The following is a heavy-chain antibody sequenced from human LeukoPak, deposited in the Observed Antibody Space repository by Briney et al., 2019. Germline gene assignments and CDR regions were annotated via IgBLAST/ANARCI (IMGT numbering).Heavy chain of an antibody. CDR2: INPNSGNT. D-gene: IGHD1-1*01. CDR3: AREMRPATTTLVAY. Sequence: ASVKVSCKASGYTFTGYYIHWVRQAPGQGLEWMGFINPNSGNTNYAQKFQGRVTMTRDTSINTAYMELNGLTGDDTAVYYCAREMRPATTTLVAYWGQGTLVTVSS. J-gene: IGHJ4*02. CDR1: GYTFTGYY. V-gene: IGHV1-2*02.